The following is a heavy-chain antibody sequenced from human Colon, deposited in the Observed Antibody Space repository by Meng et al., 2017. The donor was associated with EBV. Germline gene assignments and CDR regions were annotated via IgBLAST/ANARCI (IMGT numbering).Heavy chain of an antibody. CDR1: GGHLRSRNW. D-gene: IGHD2-21*02. Sequence: AHLQGAGPGLVKPAGTLFLPSAGPGGHLRSRNWWSWVRQPPGKGLEWIGEIYHSGSTNYNPSLKSRVTISVDESKNQFSLRLSSVTAADTAVYYCARVGAYCGGDCYHPRWGQGTLVTVSS. J-gene: IGHJ4*02. V-gene: IGHV4-4*02. CDR2: IYHSGST. CDR3: ARVGAYCGGDCYHPR.